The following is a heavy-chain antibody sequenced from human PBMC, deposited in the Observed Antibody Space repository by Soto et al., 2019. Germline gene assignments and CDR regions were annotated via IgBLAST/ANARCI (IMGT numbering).Heavy chain of an antibody. Sequence: QVQLVQSGAEVKKPGASVKVSCKASGYTFTSYFMHWVRQAPGQGLEWMGIINPSGGSTSYAQKFQGRVCMTRDTSTSTVYMELSSRRSEDTAVYYCARDLQHGSGSWLYWGQGTLVTVSS. V-gene: IGHV1-46*03. CDR3: ARDLQHGSGSWLY. CDR2: INPSGGST. J-gene: IGHJ4*02. D-gene: IGHD3-10*01. CDR1: GYTFTSYF.